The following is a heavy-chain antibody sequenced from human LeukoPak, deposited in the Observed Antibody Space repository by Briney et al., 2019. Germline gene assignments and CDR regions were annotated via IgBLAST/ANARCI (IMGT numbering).Heavy chain of an antibody. CDR3: ARDNRYVDGMDV. Sequence: PGGSLRLSCAASGFTFSDYYMSWIRQAPGKGLEWVSYISSSGSTIYYADSVKGRFTISRDNAKNSLYLQMSSLRAEDTAAYYCARDNRYVDGMDVWGQGTTVTVSS. CDR2: ISSSGSTI. CDR1: GFTFSDYY. J-gene: IGHJ6*02. V-gene: IGHV3-11*01. D-gene: IGHD5-12*01.